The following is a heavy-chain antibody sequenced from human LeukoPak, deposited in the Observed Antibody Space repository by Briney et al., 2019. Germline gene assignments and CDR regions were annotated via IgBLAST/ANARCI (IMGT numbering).Heavy chain of an antibody. CDR3: ATGSSGFDY. J-gene: IGHJ4*02. V-gene: IGHV1-24*01. Sequence: ASVKVSCKVSGYTLTELSMHWVRQAPGKWPEWLGGFDPKDGETIYAQRFQGRVTMTEDTSTDTAYMELSRLRSEDTAVYYCATGSSGFDYWGQGTLVTVSS. D-gene: IGHD6-19*01. CDR1: GYTLTELS. CDR2: FDPKDGET.